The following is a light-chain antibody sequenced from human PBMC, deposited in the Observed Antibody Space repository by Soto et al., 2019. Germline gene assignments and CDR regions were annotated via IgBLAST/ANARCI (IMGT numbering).Light chain of an antibody. CDR3: QSYDNDLKL. V-gene: IGLV1-40*01. CDR2: GST. Sequence: QSVLTQPPSLSGAPGQRVTISCTGDISNIGAGFDVHWYQHLPGTAPKLLIYGSTNRPSGVPDRFSGSKSGTSASLAITGLQAEDEGEYYCQSYDNDLKLFGGGTKVTVL. J-gene: IGLJ3*02. CDR1: ISNIGAGFD.